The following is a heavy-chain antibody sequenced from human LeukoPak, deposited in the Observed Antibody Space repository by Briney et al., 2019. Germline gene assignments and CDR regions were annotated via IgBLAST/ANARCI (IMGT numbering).Heavy chain of an antibody. J-gene: IGHJ4*02. V-gene: IGHV3-7*01. CDR2: IKQDGSEK. CDR3: ARGPSGYHNT. D-gene: IGHD5-12*01. CDR1: GFTFSNYW. Sequence: PGGSLRLSCAASGFTFSNYWMSWVRQAPGKGLEWLANIKQDGSEKDYVDSVKGRFTISRDNTKNSVYLQMNSLRAEDTAVYYCARGPSGYHNTGGQGTLVTVSS.